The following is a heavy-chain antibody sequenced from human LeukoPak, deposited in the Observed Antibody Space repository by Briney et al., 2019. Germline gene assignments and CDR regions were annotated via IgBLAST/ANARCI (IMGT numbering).Heavy chain of an antibody. CDR1: GFTFGSYD. D-gene: IGHD2-15*01. J-gene: IGHJ4*02. V-gene: IGHV3-30*03. Sequence: GGSLRLSCAASGFTFGSYDVSWVRQAPGKGLEWVAVISYDGSNKYYADSVKGRFTISRDNSKNTLYLQMNSLRAEDTAVYYCVLGGYFDYWGQGTLVTVSS. CDR3: VLGGYFDY. CDR2: ISYDGSNK.